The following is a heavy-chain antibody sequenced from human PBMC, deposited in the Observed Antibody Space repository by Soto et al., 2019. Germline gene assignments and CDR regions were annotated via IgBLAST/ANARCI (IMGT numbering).Heavy chain of an antibody. CDR2: IYFDGGNK. CDR1: GFTFSRYG. Sequence: QEELVESGGGAVQPGRSMRLSCAASGFTFSRYGRHWVRQAPGKGLEWVGVIYFDGGNKYYGDSVKGRFTISRDNSKNTLFLQMNSLRAEDTAVYYCARDVWDRGAPGTYFDFWGQGTLVTVSS. J-gene: IGHJ4*02. D-gene: IGHD6-13*01. V-gene: IGHV3-33*01. CDR3: ARDVWDRGAPGTYFDF.